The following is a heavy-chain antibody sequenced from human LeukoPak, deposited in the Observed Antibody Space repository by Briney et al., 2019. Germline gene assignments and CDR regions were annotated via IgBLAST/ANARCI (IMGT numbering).Heavy chain of an antibody. CDR1: GFTFSTYG. CDR2: ISSSGATM. J-gene: IGHJ4*02. V-gene: IGHV3-48*01. D-gene: IGHD3-9*01. CDR3: ARRNILTGQASDY. Sequence: QTGGSLRLSCAASGFTFSTYGMHWVRQTPGKGLEWISYISSSGATMHYADTVKGRFTISRDNARNSLYLQMDSLRAEDTAVYYCARRNILTGQASDYWGQGSPVTVSS.